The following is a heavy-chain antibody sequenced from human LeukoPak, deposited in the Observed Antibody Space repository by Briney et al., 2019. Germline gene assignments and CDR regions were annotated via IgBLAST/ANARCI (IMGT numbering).Heavy chain of an antibody. CDR2: ISAYNGNT. Sequence: ASVKVSCKASGYTFTSYGISWVRQAPGQGLEWMGWISAYNGNTNYAQKLQGRVTMTTDTSTSTAYMELRSLRSEDTAVYYCARDWPLYGSGSYYTSPFDYWGQGTLVTVSS. J-gene: IGHJ4*02. D-gene: IGHD3-10*01. CDR3: ARDWPLYGSGSYYTSPFDY. CDR1: GYTFTSYG. V-gene: IGHV1-18*01.